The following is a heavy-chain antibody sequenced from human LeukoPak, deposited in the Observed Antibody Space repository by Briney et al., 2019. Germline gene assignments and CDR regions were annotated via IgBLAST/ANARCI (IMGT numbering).Heavy chain of an antibody. J-gene: IGHJ3*02. V-gene: IGHV4-59*01. D-gene: IGHD5-24*01. CDR2: IYYSGST. CDR1: GGSISSYY. Sequence: PSETLSLTCTVSGGSISSYYWSWIRQPPGKGLEWIGYIYYSGSTNYNPSLKSRVTISVDTSKNQFSLKLSSVTAADTALYYCARGGGDGYNYWEVRAFDIWGQGTMVTVSS. CDR3: ARGGGDGYNYWEVRAFDI.